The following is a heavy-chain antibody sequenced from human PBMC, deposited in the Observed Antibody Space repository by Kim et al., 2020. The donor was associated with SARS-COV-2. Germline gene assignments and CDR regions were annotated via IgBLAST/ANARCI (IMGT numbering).Heavy chain of an antibody. D-gene: IGHD3-3*01. Sequence: GGSLRLSCAASGFTFSSYAMHWVRQAPGKGLEYVSAISSNGGSTYYANSVKGRFTISRDNSKNTLYLQMGSLRAEDMAVYYCASSNDFWSCYYYYYMGVWGQGTTGTVPS. J-gene: IGHJ6*03. CDR2: ISSNGGST. CDR1: GFTFSSYA. V-gene: IGHV3-64*01. CDR3: ASSNDFWSCYYYYYMGV.